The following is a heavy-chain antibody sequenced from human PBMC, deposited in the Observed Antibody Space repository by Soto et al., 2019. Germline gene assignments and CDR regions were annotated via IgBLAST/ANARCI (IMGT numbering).Heavy chain of an antibody. J-gene: IGHJ4*02. CDR3: ARGRDYDSSGYYIGGGFDY. CDR1: GGSFSGYY. D-gene: IGHD3-22*01. Sequence: QVQLQQWGAGLLKPSETLSLTCAVYGGSFSGYYWSWIRQPPGKGLEWIGEINHSGSTNYNPSLMSRVTISVDTSKNQFSLKMSSVTAADTAVYYCARGRDYDSSGYYIGGGFDYWGQGTLVTVSS. V-gene: IGHV4-34*01. CDR2: INHSGST.